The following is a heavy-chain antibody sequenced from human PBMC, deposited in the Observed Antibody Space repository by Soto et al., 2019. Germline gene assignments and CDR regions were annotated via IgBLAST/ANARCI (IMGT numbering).Heavy chain of an antibody. CDR3: AKDPYTGISGIDY. CDR1: GFTFSSYG. Sequence: GGSLRLSCAASGFTFSSYGMHWVRQAPGKGLEWVAVISYDGSNKYYADSVKGRFTISRDNSKNTLYLQMNSLRAEDTAVYYCAKDPYTGISGIDYWGQGTLVTV. V-gene: IGHV3-30*18. CDR2: ISYDGSNK. J-gene: IGHJ4*02. D-gene: IGHD2-2*02.